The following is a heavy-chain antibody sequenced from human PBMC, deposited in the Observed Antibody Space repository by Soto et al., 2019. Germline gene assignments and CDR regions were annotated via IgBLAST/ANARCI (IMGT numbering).Heavy chain of an antibody. Sequence: QVQLVEFGGGVVQPGRSLRLSCAASGFTFRSFGMHWVRQAPGKGLEWVASISYDGTEENYADSVKGRITISRDNSKNTLHLQLNSLRAEDTAVYYCAKGYCSTGRCYEDNWGQGTLVTVSS. CDR2: ISYDGTEE. CDR3: AKGYCSTGRCYEDN. J-gene: IGHJ4*02. V-gene: IGHV3-30*18. D-gene: IGHD2-15*01. CDR1: GFTFRSFG.